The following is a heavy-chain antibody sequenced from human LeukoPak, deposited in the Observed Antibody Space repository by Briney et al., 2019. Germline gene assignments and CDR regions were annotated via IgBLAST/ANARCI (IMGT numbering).Heavy chain of an antibody. CDR1: GFTFSSYA. J-gene: IGHJ4*02. V-gene: IGHV3-30*04. CDR2: ISYDGSNK. D-gene: IGHD2-21*02. CDR3: ARAELLSLDY. Sequence: GGSLRLSCAASGFTFSSYAMHWVRQAPGKGLEWAAVISYDGSNKYYADSVKGRFTISRDNSKNTLYLQMNSLRAEDTAAYYCARAELLSLDYWGQGTLVTVSS.